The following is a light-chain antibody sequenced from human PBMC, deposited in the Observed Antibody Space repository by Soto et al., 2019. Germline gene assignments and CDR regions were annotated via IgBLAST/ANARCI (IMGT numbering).Light chain of an antibody. Sequence: DIQLTQSPSFLSASVGDRVTITCRASQGISSYLAWYQQKPGKAPKLLIYAASTLQSGVPSRFSGSGSGTEFTLTISSLQPEDFATYYCQQVKSYSRGLTFGGGTKVEIK. J-gene: IGKJ4*01. CDR3: QQVKSYSRGLT. V-gene: IGKV1-9*01. CDR2: AAS. CDR1: QGISSY.